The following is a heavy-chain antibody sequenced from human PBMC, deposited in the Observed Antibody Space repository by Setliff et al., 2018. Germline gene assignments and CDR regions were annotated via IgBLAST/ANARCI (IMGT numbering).Heavy chain of an antibody. V-gene: IGHV3-64*02. Sequence: GGSLRLSCAASGFTFSSYAMHWVRQAPGRGLEYVSAINSNGGTTYYADSVKGRFTVSRDNSKNTLYLQMGSLRAEDMAVYYCAAWTGYSIDYWGQGTLVTVSS. CDR3: AAWTGYSIDY. D-gene: IGHD3-3*01. J-gene: IGHJ4*02. CDR1: GFTFSSYA. CDR2: INSNGGTT.